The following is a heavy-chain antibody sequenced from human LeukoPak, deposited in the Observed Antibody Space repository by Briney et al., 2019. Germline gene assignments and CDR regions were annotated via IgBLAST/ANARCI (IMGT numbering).Heavy chain of an antibody. CDR2: IIPILGIA. CDR1: GGTFSSYA. Sequence: ASVKVSCKASGGTFSSYAISWVRQAPGQGLEWMGRIIPILGIANYAQKFQGRVTITADKSTSTAYMELSSLRSEDTAVYYCARGAPVTMVRGALGYFDYWGQGTLVTVSS. J-gene: IGHJ4*02. CDR3: ARGAPVTMVRGALGYFDY. V-gene: IGHV1-69*04. D-gene: IGHD3-10*01.